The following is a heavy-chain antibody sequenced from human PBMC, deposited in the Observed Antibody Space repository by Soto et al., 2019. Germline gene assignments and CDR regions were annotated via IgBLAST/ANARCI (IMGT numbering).Heavy chain of an antibody. CDR3: ARGEDAFFYYGLDV. V-gene: IGHV4-59*01. CDR1: GGSITSSY. Sequence: SETLSITCTVFGGSITSSYWSWIRRPPGKGLEWIAYIYDTGISGYTPSTSYNPSLKSRVTMSVDTSKSQFSLKLTSVTAADTAVYYCARGEDAFFYYGLDVWGQGITVTVSS. J-gene: IGHJ6*02. CDR2: IYDTGISGYTPST.